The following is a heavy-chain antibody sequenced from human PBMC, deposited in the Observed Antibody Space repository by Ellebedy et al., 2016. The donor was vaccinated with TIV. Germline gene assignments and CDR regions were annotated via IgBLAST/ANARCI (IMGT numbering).Heavy chain of an antibody. V-gene: IGHV2-70*04. CDR2: IDWDDDK. J-gene: IGHJ6*02. D-gene: IGHD6-13*01. CDR3: ARTFVSARRGAAANYGMDV. Sequence: SGPTLVXPTQTLTLTCTFSGFSLSTSGMRVSWIRQPPGKALEWLARIDWDDDKFYSTSLKTRLTISKDTSKNQVVLTMTNMDPVDTATYYCARTFVSARRGAAANYGMDVWGQGTTVTVSS. CDR1: GFSLSTSGMR.